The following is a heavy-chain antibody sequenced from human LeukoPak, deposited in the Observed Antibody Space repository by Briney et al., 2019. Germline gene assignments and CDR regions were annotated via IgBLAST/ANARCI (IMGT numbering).Heavy chain of an antibody. Sequence: SETLSLTCTVSGGSISSYHWSWIRQPPGKGLEWIGEINHSGSTYYNPSLKSRVTISVDTSKNQFSLKLSSVTAADTAVYYCARGGHYRGGAFDIWGQGTMVTVSS. CDR1: GGSISSYH. V-gene: IGHV4-34*01. J-gene: IGHJ3*02. CDR2: INHSGST. CDR3: ARGGHYRGGAFDI. D-gene: IGHD3-10*01.